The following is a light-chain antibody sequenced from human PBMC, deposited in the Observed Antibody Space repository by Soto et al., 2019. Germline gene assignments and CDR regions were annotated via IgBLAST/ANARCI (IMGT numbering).Light chain of an antibody. CDR1: SSNIGSNY. V-gene: IGLV1-44*01. Sequence: QSVLTQPPSASGTPGQRVNISCSGSSSNIGSNYVNWYQHLPGTAPKLLIYSDDQRPSGVPDRFSGSKSGTSASLAISGLQSEDEGDYFCAAWNDNPNGPGYVFGTGTKVTVL. CDR3: AAWNDNPNGPGYV. CDR2: SDD. J-gene: IGLJ1*01.